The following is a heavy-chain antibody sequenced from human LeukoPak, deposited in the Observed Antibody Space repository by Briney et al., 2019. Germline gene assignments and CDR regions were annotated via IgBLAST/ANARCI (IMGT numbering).Heavy chain of an antibody. D-gene: IGHD5-12*01. CDR2: ISSSSSYI. Sequence: GGSLRLSCVASGFIFSRYGMHWVRQAPGKGLEWVSSISSSSSYIYYGDSVKGRFTISRANAKDSLYLQMNSLRAEDTAVYYCARDYEIYWGQGTLVTVSS. J-gene: IGHJ4*02. CDR3: ARDYEIY. CDR1: GFIFSRYG. V-gene: IGHV3-21*01.